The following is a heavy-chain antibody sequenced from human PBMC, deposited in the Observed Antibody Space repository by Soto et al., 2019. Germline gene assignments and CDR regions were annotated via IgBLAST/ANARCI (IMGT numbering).Heavy chain of an antibody. J-gene: IGHJ5*02. D-gene: IGHD1-26*01. V-gene: IGHV3-23*01. CDR3: AKSHRYFGSSFDT. CDR2: ISVDGIST. Sequence: GGSLRLSCAASGFTFSNHPMTWIRQAPGKGLEWVSAISVDGISTYYADSVKGRFTISRDNSKNTLYVQMNSLRPEDTAVYYCAKSHRYFGSSFDTWGQGTQVTVSS. CDR1: GFTFSNHP.